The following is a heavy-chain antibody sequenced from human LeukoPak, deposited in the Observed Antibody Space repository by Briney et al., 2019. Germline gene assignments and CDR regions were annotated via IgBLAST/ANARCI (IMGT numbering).Heavy chain of an antibody. CDR1: GYIFTSYW. D-gene: IGHD3-16*01. V-gene: IGHV5-51*01. Sequence: GESLQISCKGSGYIFTSYWIGWVRQLPGKGLEWMGIIYPGDSDTRYSPSFQGQVTISADKSISTAYLQWSSLKASDTAMYYCARHGDYDYVWGSYGDYWGQGTLVTVSS. CDR2: IYPGDSDT. J-gene: IGHJ4*02. CDR3: ARHGDYDYVWGSYGDY.